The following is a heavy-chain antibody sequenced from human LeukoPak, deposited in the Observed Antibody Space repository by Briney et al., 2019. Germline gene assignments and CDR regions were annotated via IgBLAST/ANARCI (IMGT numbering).Heavy chain of an antibody. J-gene: IGHJ4*02. V-gene: IGHV3-7*03. Sequence: PGGSLRLSCATSRFTFSSNWMSWVRLAPGKGLEWVANIKEDGTETYYVDSVKGRFTISRDNAKNSLYLQMNSLRVEDTAVYYCAKEGRSLQTYWGQGTLVTVSS. CDR2: IKEDGTET. D-gene: IGHD5-24*01. CDR3: AKEGRSLQTY. CDR1: RFTFSSNW.